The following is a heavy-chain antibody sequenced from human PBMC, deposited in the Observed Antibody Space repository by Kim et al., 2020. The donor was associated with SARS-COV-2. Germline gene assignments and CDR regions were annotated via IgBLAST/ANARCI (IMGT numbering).Heavy chain of an antibody. V-gene: IGHV3-23*05. J-gene: IGHJ4*02. CDR3: TKVGSGSQQYFDF. Sequence: YYADSGKGRFTISRDNAKNALFLQRDSVRAEDTALYYCTKVGSGSQQYFDFWGQGTLVTVSS. D-gene: IGHD1-26*01.